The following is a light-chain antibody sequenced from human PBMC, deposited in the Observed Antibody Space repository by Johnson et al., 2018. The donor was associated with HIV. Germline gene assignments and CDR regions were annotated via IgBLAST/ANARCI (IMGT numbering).Light chain of an antibody. V-gene: IGLV1-51*02. CDR2: ENN. CDR3: GTWDNSLTAGV. Sequence: QSVLTQPPSVSAAPGQKVTISCSGSTSNIGNNYVSWYQQLPGTAPKLLIYENNKRPSGIPDRFYGSKSGTSATLRITGLQTGDEADYYCGTWDNSLTAGVFGSGTKVTVL. J-gene: IGLJ1*01. CDR1: TSNIGNNY.